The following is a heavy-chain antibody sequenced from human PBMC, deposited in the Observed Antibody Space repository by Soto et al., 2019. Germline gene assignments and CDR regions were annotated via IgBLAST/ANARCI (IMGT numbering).Heavy chain of an antibody. Sequence: XPVKVSCAASGCPLTSYGIIWVRQSPGQGLEWMGWISAYNGNTNYAQKLQGRVTMTTDTSTSTAYMELRSLRSDDTAVYYCARDKNDFPRGMDVCGQGTTVTVS. J-gene: IGHJ6*02. D-gene: IGHD3-3*01. CDR1: GCPLTSYG. CDR3: ARDKNDFPRGMDV. CDR2: ISAYNGNT. V-gene: IGHV1-18*04.